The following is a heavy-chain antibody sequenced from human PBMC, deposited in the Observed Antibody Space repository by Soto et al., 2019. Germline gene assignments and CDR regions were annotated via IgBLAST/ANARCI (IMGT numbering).Heavy chain of an antibody. D-gene: IGHD5-18*01. J-gene: IGHJ5*02. CDR1: GFSLSNAGIG. CDR3: ARAVDRAISDIWFDP. Sequence: GSGPTLVNPTETLTLTCTVSGFSLSNAGIGVSWIRQPPGKALEWLAHIFSSDEKSYRTSLETRLTVSKDTSKSQVVLTMTNMDPLDTATYYCARAVDRAISDIWFDPWGQGTQVTVSS. CDR2: IFSSDEK. V-gene: IGHV2-26*01.